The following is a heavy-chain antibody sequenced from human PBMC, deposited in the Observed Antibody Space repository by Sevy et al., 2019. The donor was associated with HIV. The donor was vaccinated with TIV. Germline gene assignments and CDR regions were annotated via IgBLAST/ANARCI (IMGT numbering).Heavy chain of an antibody. J-gene: IGHJ6*02. Sequence: SETLSLTCTVSGGSISSSSIYWGWFRQSPGKGLDYIGSIFHSGDTYYNPSLKSRVTISVDTSKNQFSLKMTSVTAADTAVYYCARQRVWFGELLAPKTPSYYYGMDVWGQGTTVTVSS. CDR3: ARQRVWFGELLAPKTPSYYYGMDV. V-gene: IGHV4-39*01. CDR2: IFHSGDT. D-gene: IGHD3-10*01. CDR1: GGSISSSSIY.